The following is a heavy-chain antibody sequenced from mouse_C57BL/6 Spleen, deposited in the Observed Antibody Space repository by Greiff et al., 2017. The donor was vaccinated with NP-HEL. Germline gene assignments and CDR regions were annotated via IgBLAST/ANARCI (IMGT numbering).Heavy chain of an antibody. Sequence: EVKLMESGGGLVKPGGSLKLSCAASGFTFSDYGMHWVRQAPEKGLEWVAYISSGSSTIYYADTVKGRFTISRDNAKNTLFLQMTSLRSEDTAMYYCARLSYYYGSSYGYFDVWGTGTTVTVSS. V-gene: IGHV5-17*01. CDR2: ISSGSSTI. CDR3: ARLSYYYGSSYGYFDV. J-gene: IGHJ1*03. D-gene: IGHD1-1*01. CDR1: GFTFSDYG.